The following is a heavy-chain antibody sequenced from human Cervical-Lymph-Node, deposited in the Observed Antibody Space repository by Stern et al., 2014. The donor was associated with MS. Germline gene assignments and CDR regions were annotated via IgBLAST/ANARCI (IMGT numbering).Heavy chain of an antibody. J-gene: IGHJ2*01. V-gene: IGHV3-9*01. CDR1: GFTFDDYA. CDR2: ISWNSDNI. D-gene: IGHD4-23*01. Sequence: EVQLVQSGGGLVQPGRSLRLSCAASGFTFDDYATHWVRQAPGKGLEWVSRISWNSDNIDYADSVKGRFTISRDNAKNSLYLQMNSLRAEDTALYYCAKALSGNGWYFDLWGRGTLVTVSS. CDR3: AKALSGNGWYFDL.